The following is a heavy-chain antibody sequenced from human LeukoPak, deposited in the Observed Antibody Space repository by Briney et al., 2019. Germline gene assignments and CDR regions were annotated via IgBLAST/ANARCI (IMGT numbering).Heavy chain of an antibody. CDR1: GFTFSSYW. CDR3: ARDSARMIVVVITLDY. J-gene: IGHJ4*02. CDR2: IKQDGSEK. V-gene: IGHV3-7*01. D-gene: IGHD3-22*01. Sequence: PGGSLRLSCAASGFTFSSYWMSWVRQAPGKGLEWVANIKQDGSEKYYVDSVKGRFTISRDNAKNSLYLQMNSLRAEDTAVYYCARDSARMIVVVITLDYWGQGTLVTVSS.